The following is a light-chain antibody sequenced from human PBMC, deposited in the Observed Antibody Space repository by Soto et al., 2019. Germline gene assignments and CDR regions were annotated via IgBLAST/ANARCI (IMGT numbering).Light chain of an antibody. CDR2: DVS. CDR3: SSFSTTTTLV. V-gene: IGLV2-14*03. Sequence: QSALTQPASVSGSPGQSIIISCTGTSSDIGSYNYVSWYQQHPGKAPKLMTYDVSARPSGLSNRFSGSKSGNTASLTISGLQAEDEADYYCSSFSTTTTLVFGTGTKLTVL. CDR1: SSDIGSYNY. J-gene: IGLJ1*01.